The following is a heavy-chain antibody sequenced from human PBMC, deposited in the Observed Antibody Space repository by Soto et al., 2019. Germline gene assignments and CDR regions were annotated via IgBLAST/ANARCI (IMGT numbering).Heavy chain of an antibody. J-gene: IGHJ6*02. CDR1: GVSISSYY. CDR3: ARNMDTAMGTTYYYYYGMDV. CDR2: IYYSGST. Sequence: SGTLSLTCTVSGVSISSYYWSWIRQPPGKGLEWIGYIYYSGSTNYNPSLKSRVTISVDTSTNQFSLKLSSVTAADTAVYFCARNMDTAMGTTYYYYYGMDVWGQGTTVTVS. D-gene: IGHD5-18*01. V-gene: IGHV4-59*01.